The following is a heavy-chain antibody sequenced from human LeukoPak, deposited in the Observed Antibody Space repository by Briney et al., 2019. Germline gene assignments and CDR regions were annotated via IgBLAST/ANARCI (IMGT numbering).Heavy chain of an antibody. V-gene: IGHV3-21*01. J-gene: IGHJ6*03. CDR2: ISGSSSYI. CDR1: GFTFSSYT. CDR3: ARGYNYGPGYMDV. D-gene: IGHD3-10*01. Sequence: GGSLRLSCAGTGFTFSSYTMNWVRQAAGKGLEWVSSISGSSSYIYNADSVKGRFSISRDNAKNSLYLRMNSLRAEDTAVYYCARGYNYGPGYMDVWGKGTTVTVSS.